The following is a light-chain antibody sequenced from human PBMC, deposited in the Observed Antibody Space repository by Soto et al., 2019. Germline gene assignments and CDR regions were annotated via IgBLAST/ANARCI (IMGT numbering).Light chain of an antibody. CDR1: QSVSDN. Sequence: EIVMTQSPAALSVSPGERATLSCRASQSVSDNLAWYQQKPGQAPRLLLFGTSTRATGIPARFSGSGSGTECTLTISSLQSEDFAVYYCQQYKNWPPWTFGQGTKVESK. CDR2: GTS. CDR3: QQYKNWPPWT. J-gene: IGKJ1*01. V-gene: IGKV3-15*01.